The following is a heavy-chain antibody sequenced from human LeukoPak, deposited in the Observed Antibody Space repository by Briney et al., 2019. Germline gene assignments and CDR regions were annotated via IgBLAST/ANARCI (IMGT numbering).Heavy chain of an antibody. Sequence: SETLSLTCAVSGGSISSGGYSWSWIRQPPGKGLEWIGYIYHSGSTYCNPSLKSRVTISVDRSKNQLSLKLSSVTAADTAVYYCARESKRSSTSWYAFDIWGQGTMVTVSS. CDR3: ARESKRSSTSWYAFDI. CDR1: GGSISSGGYS. V-gene: IGHV4-30-2*01. CDR2: IYHSGST. D-gene: IGHD2-2*01. J-gene: IGHJ3*02.